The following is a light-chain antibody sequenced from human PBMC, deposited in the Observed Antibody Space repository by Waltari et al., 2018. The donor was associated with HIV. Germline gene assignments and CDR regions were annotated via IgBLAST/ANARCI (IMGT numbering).Light chain of an antibody. Sequence: QSVLTQPPSASGTPGQRVTISCSGSSSNIGTNTVHWYQHLPGSAPKLLIYSINRRPSGVPDRFSASKSGTSASLAISGLRSEDEAEYYCAAWDENLNGLFGGGTKLTVL. CDR2: SIN. CDR3: AAWDENLNGL. CDR1: SSNIGTNT. V-gene: IGLV1-44*01. J-gene: IGLJ3*02.